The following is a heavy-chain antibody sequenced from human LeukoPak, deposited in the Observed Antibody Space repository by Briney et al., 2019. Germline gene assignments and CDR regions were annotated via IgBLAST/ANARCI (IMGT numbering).Heavy chain of an antibody. D-gene: IGHD6-19*01. Sequence: PGGSLTLSCAPSGFTFSSYAMSWVRQAPRQGLEWVSSMSGSGGSTYYADSVKGRFNICRDTSKNTLYLQRNSLRGEDTAVYYCAKDRQWLGRYWYFALWGRGTLVTVSS. CDR3: AKDRQWLGRYWYFAL. V-gene: IGHV3-23*01. CDR1: GFTFSSYA. J-gene: IGHJ2*01. CDR2: MSGSGGST.